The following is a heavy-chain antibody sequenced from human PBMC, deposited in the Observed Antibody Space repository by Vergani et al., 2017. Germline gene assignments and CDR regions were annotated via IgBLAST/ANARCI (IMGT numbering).Heavy chain of an antibody. CDR2: IHTGGST. CDR3: ARSRPYCTSGSCPAI. D-gene: IGHD2-15*01. Sequence: QVKLQESGPGLLKPSQTLSLTCTVSGESIRSGSHYWSWIRQPAGKGPEWIGHIHTGGSTDRNPSFKSRVSISVDTSKSQFSLKLNSVTVADTAVYYCARSRPYCTSGSCPAIWGQGTLVTVSS. V-gene: IGHV4-61*02. J-gene: IGHJ4*02. CDR1: GESIRSGSHY.